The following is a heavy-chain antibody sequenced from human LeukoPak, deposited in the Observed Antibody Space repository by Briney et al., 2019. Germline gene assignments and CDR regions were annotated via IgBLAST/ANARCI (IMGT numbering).Heavy chain of an antibody. D-gene: IGHD7-27*01. CDR3: ARGSTGVYYYYGMDV. CDR1: GGTFSSYA. J-gene: IGHJ6*02. CDR2: IIPIFGTA. V-gene: IGHV1-69*13. Sequence: SVKVSCKASGGTFSSYAISWVRQAPGQGLEWMGGIIPIFGTANYAQEFKGRVTITADESTSTAYMELSSLRSEDTAVYYCARGSTGVYYYYGMDVWGQGTTVTVSS.